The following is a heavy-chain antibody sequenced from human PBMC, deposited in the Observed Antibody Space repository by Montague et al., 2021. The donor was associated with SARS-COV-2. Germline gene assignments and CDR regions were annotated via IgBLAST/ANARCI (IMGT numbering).Heavy chain of an antibody. CDR2: IYYSGST. Sequence: SETLSLTCTVSGGSISSSSYYWGWIRQPPGKGLEWIGSIYYSGSTYYNSSLKSRVTISVDTSKNQFSLKLNSVTAADTAVYYCARLVWFGELSSENWFDPGGQGTLVTVSS. CDR1: GGSISSSSYY. CDR3: ARLVWFGELSSENWFDP. V-gene: IGHV4-39*01. J-gene: IGHJ5*02. D-gene: IGHD3-10*01.